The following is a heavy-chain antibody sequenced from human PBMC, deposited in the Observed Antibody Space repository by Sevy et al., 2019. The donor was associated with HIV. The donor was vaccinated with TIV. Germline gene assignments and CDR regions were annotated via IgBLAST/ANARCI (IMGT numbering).Heavy chain of an antibody. V-gene: IGHV3-74*01. D-gene: IGHD1-26*01. J-gene: IGHJ6*02. Sequence: GGSLRLSCAASGFSFSSYWMHWVRQAPGKGLVWVSRINSDGSSTSYADSVKGRFTISRDNAKNTLYLQMNSLRGEDTAVYYCARDMGAVTYYYYGMDVWGQGPTVTVSS. CDR1: GFSFSSYW. CDR2: INSDGSST. CDR3: ARDMGAVTYYYYGMDV.